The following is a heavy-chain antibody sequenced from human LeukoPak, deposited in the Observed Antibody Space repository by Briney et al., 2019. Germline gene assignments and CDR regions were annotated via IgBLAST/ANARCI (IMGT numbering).Heavy chain of an antibody. J-gene: IGHJ3*02. CDR3: TTWSQYQYQLLWDDHDAFDI. D-gene: IGHD2-2*01. V-gene: IGHV3-15*01. CDR2: IKSKTDGGTT. Sequence: GGSLRLSCAASGFTFSNAWMSWVRQAPGKGLEWVGRIKSKTDGGTTDYAAPVKGRFTISRDDSKNTLYLQMNSLKTEDTAVYYCTTWSQYQYQLLWDDHDAFDIWGQGTMVTVSS. CDR1: GFTFSNAW.